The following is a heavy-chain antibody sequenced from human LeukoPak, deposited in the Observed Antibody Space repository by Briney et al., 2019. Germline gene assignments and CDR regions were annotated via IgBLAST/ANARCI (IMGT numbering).Heavy chain of an antibody. J-gene: IGHJ5*02. Sequence: GGSLRLSCAASGFTFSSYAMSWVRQAPGKGLEWVSAISGSGGSTYYADSVKGRFTISRDNAKNSVHLQMNSLRAEDTAMYYCAAYYGSGSYRNWFDPWGQGSLVTVSS. CDR1: GFTFSSYA. CDR2: ISGSGGST. V-gene: IGHV3-23*01. D-gene: IGHD3-10*01. CDR3: AAYYGSGSYRNWFDP.